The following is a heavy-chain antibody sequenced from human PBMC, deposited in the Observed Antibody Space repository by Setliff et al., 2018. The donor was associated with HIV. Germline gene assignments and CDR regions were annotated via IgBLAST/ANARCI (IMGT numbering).Heavy chain of an antibody. CDR3: ARDPGDYDRKFDH. CDR1: GYSIRDNFF. CDR2: TFDNGNT. D-gene: IGHD3-22*01. J-gene: IGHJ4*02. Sequence: SETLSLTCAVSGYSIRDNFFWGWVRQPPGKGLEWIAYTFDNGNTHYNPSLESRVTLSLDTSRNLFSLRLASVTAADTAVYYCARDPGDYDRKFDHWGQGALVTVSS. V-gene: IGHV4-28*03.